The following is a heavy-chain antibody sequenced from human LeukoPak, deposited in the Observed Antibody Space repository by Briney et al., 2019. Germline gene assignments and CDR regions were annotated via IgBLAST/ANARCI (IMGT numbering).Heavy chain of an antibody. J-gene: IGHJ4*02. D-gene: IGHD6-19*01. CDR3: SRQRNGGSGWYSLSFDY. CDR2: IYYSGST. Sequence: SETLSLTCTVSGGSISSSSYYWGWIRQPPGKGLEWIGSIYYSGSTHYNPSLKSRVTISVDTSKNQFSLKPSSMTAADTAIYYCSRQRNGGSGWYSLSFDYWGQGTLVTVSS. CDR1: GGSISSSSYY. V-gene: IGHV4-39*01.